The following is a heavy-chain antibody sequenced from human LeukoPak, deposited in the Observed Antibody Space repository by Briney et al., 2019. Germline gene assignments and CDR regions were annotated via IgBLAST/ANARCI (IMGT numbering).Heavy chain of an antibody. V-gene: IGHV4-61*02. CDR3: AREGGGYSYGYLTYYYYMDV. CDR1: GGSISSGSYY. J-gene: IGHJ6*03. D-gene: IGHD5-18*01. CDR2: IYTSGST. Sequence: PSETLSLTCTVSGGSISSGSYYWSWIRQPAGKGLEWIVRIYTSGSTNYNPSLKSRVTISVDTSKNQFSLKLSSVTAADTAVYYCAREGGGYSYGYLTYYYYMDVWGKGTTVTVSS.